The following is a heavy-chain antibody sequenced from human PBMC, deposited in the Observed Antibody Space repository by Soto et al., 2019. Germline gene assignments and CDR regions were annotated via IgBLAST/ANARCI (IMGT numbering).Heavy chain of an antibody. D-gene: IGHD3-16*02. CDR1: GFTFSGYS. V-gene: IGHV3-21*01. CDR3: ASNDYIWGSFRLSLDY. J-gene: IGHJ4*02. Sequence: GGSLRLSCVASGFTFSGYSMNWVRQAPGKGLEWVSSISSSSSYIYYADSVKGRFTVSRDNAKNSLYLQMNSLRAEDTAVYYCASNDYIWGSFRLSLDYWGQGTLVTVSS. CDR2: ISSSSSYI.